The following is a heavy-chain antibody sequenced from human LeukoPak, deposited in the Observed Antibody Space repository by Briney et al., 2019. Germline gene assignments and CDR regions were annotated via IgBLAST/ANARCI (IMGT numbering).Heavy chain of an antibody. Sequence: PSQTLSLTCAISGDSVSSNSVAWNWIRQSPSRGLEWLGRTYYRSKWYNEYAVSVKSRITINPDTSKNQFSLQLNSVTPEDTAVYYCARRVQWSPGLGYMDVWGKGTTVTVSS. D-gene: IGHD2-15*01. V-gene: IGHV6-1*01. CDR3: ARRVQWSPGLGYMDV. CDR2: TYYRSKWYN. CDR1: GDSVSSNSVA. J-gene: IGHJ6*03.